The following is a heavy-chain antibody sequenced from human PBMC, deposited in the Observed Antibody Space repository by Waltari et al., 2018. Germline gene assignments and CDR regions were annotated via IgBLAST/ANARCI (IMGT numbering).Heavy chain of an antibody. J-gene: IGHJ3*02. D-gene: IGHD6-19*01. Sequence: QLQLQESGPGLVKPSETLSLTCPVSGGSIRSSSYSLGWLLPPPGKGLEWIGSIYYSGSTYYNPSLKSRVTISVDTSKNQFSLKLSSVTAADTAVYYCARDGIAVAGTGDAFDIWGQGTMVTVSS. CDR3: ARDGIAVAGTGDAFDI. CDR1: GGSIRSSSYS. V-gene: IGHV4-39*02. CDR2: IYYSGST.